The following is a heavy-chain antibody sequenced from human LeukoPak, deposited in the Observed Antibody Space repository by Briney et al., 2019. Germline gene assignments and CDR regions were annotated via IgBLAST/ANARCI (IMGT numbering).Heavy chain of an antibody. Sequence: SQTLSLTCAVSGGSISSGGYSWSWIRQPPGKGLEWIGYIYHSGSTYYNPSLKSRVTISVDRSKNQFSLKLSSVTAADTAVYYCARGRVDYYGSGNPHRYFDYWGQGTLVTVSS. CDR2: IYHSGST. V-gene: IGHV4-30-2*01. J-gene: IGHJ4*02. D-gene: IGHD3-10*01. CDR3: ARGRVDYYGSGNPHRYFDY. CDR1: GGSISSGGYS.